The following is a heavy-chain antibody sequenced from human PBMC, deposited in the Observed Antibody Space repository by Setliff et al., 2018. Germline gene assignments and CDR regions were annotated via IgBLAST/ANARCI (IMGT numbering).Heavy chain of an antibody. J-gene: IGHJ3*02. CDR1: GASINSGHY. CDR2: IYHRGRE. V-gene: IGHV4-38-2*01. Sequence: PSETLSLTCAVSGASINSGHYWGWIRQPPGKGLEWIATIYHRGREYYNPSLQSRVSVSLDTSKNHFSLRLTSMTAADTAVYYCATPGRDDLDSPFEPFDIWGQGTMVTVSS. D-gene: IGHD3-3*01. CDR3: ATPGRDDLDSPFEPFDI.